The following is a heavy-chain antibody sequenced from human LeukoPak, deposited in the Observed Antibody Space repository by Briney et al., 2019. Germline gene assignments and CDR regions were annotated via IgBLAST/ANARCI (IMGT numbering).Heavy chain of an antibody. J-gene: IGHJ4*02. CDR2: INPNSGGT. CDR3: ARGAGGSGSYYSNY. V-gene: IGHV1-2*06. CDR1: GYTFTGYY. D-gene: IGHD3-10*01. Sequence: APVKVSCKASGYTFTGYYMHWVRQAPGQGLEWMGRINPNSGGTNYAQKFQGRVTMTRDTSISTAYMELSRLRSDDTAVYYCARGAGGSGSYYSNYWGQGTLVTVSS.